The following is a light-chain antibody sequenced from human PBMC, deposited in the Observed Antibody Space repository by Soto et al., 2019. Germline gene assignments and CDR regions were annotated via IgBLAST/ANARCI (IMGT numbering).Light chain of an antibody. CDR3: QQSYSTLWT. CDR2: AAS. Sequence: DIQMTQSPSSLSASVGDRVTITCRASQSISSYLNWYQQKPGKAPKLLIYAASSLQSGVPSRFSGSGSGTDFTLTISSLQPEDFGTYYCQQSYSTLWTFGQGTKVEIK. J-gene: IGKJ1*01. V-gene: IGKV1-39*01. CDR1: QSISSY.